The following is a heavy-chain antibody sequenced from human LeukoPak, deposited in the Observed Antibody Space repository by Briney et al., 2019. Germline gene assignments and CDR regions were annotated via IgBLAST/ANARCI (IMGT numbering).Heavy chain of an antibody. CDR1: GFSFSTYD. V-gene: IGHV3-23*01. CDR3: ARERQRWLFDY. CDR2: ISANGGST. D-gene: IGHD5-24*01. Sequence: PGASLRLSCAASGFSFSTYDVSWVRQAPGKGPEWVTSISANGGSTYYVDSVKGRFTISRGNSRNTLYLQLNSLRAEDTAIYFCARERQRWLFDYWGREPWSPSP. J-gene: IGHJ4*02.